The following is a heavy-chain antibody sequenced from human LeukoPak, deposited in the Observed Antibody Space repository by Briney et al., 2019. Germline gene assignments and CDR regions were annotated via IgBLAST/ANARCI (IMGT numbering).Heavy chain of an antibody. D-gene: IGHD6-19*01. CDR2: ISGDGGST. J-gene: IGHJ4*02. CDR3: AKYSVAGTDFDY. V-gene: IGHV3-43*02. Sequence: GGSLRLSCAVPRFTLDDYAMHWVRQAPGKGLEWVSLISGDGGSTYYADSVKGRFTISRDNSKNSLYLQMNSLRTEGTALYYCAKYSVAGTDFDYWGQGTLVTVSS. CDR1: RFTLDDYA.